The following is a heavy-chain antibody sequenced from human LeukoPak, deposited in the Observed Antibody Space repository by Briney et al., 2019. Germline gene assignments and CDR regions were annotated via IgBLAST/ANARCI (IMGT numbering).Heavy chain of an antibody. CDR2: IYTSGST. V-gene: IGHV4-4*07. CDR3: ARVSVAGPRGYFDY. CDR1: GGSISRYY. D-gene: IGHD6-19*01. J-gene: IGHJ4*02. Sequence: PSETLSLPCTVSGGSISRYYWRWLRQPAGKGLEWIGRIYTSGSTNYSPSLKSRVTMSVDTSKNQFSLKLSSVTAADTAVYYCARVSVAGPRGYFDYWGQGTLVTVSS.